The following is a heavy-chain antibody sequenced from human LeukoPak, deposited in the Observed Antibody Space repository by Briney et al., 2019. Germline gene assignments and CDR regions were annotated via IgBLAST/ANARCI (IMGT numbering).Heavy chain of an antibody. CDR2: INHSGST. J-gene: IGHJ6*02. D-gene: IGHD2-2*01. CDR1: GGSFSGYY. CDR3: ARDGTPVDIVVVPAAIQGADYYYGMDV. Sequence: SETLSLTCAVYGGSFSGYYWSWIRQPPGKGLEWIGEINHSGSTNYNPSLKSRVTISVDTSKNQFSLKLSSVTAADTAVYYCARDGTPVDIVVVPAAIQGADYYYGMDVWGQGTTVTVSS. V-gene: IGHV4-34*01.